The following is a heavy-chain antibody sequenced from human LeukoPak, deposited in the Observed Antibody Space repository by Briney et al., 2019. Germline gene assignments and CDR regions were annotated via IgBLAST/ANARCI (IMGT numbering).Heavy chain of an antibody. CDR2: IIPIFGTA. CDR3: AQNKLELQGIDYYYYMDV. J-gene: IGHJ6*03. Sequence: WASVKVSCKASGGTFSSYAISWVRQAPGQGLEWMGGIIPIFGTANYAQKFQGRVTITTDESTSTACMELSSLRSEDTAVYYCAQNKLELQGIDYYYYMDVWGKGTTVTVSS. D-gene: IGHD1-7*01. CDR1: GGTFSSYA. V-gene: IGHV1-69*05.